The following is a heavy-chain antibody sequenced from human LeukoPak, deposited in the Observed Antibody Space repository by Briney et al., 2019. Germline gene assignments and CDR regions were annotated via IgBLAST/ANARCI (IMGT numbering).Heavy chain of an antibody. D-gene: IGHD3-3*01. CDR2: IRYDGSNK. CDR3: ARGRTPPNFWSGYYEGGGDY. J-gene: IGHJ4*02. CDR1: GFTFSSYG. V-gene: IGHV3-30*02. Sequence: GGSLRLSCAASGFTFSSYGMHWVRQAPGKGLEWVAFIRYDGSNKYYADSVKGRFTISRDNSKNTLYLQMNSLRAEDTAVYYCARGRTPPNFWSGYYEGGGDYWGQGTLVTVSS.